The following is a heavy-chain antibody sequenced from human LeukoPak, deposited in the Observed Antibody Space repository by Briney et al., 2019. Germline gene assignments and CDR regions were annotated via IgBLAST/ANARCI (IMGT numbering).Heavy chain of an antibody. CDR2: IYYTGSV. J-gene: IGHJ3*02. CDR3: ARGGLENGYHSNDASDI. Sequence: KPSETLSLTCTVSGGSITGYYWSSIRQPPGKGLQWIGYIYYTGSVNYNPSLKSRVTISVDTSKNQFSLKLSSVTAADTAVYFCARGGLENGYHSNDASDIWGQGTLVAVSS. CDR1: GGSITGYY. V-gene: IGHV4-59*01. D-gene: IGHD3-22*01.